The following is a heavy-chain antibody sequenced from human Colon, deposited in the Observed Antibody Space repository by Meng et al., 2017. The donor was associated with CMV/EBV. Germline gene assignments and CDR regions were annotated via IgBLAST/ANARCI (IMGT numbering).Heavy chain of an antibody. V-gene: IGHV4-34*01. D-gene: IGHD2-2*01. CDR1: GESFRGYY. CDR2: SYYTGST. Sequence: LHQGGAGRLKPSVAPAFTSAFHGESFRGYYLVWTRQPPVRGLEWIGESYYTGSTNYSPSLKSRVTISLDTSKSQFSLKLIAVTAADTAVYYCARATKSSCWEVLDYWGHGTLVTVSS. CDR3: ARATKSSCWEVLDY. J-gene: IGHJ4*01.